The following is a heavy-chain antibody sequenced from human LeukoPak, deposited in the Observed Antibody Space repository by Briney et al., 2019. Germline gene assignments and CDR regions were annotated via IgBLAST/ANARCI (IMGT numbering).Heavy chain of an antibody. CDR2: INPNSGGT. V-gene: IGHV1-2*02. Sequence: RASVKVSCKASGYTFTGYYMHWVRQAPGQGLEWMGWINPNSGGTNYAQKFQGRVTMTRDTSISTAYMELSRLRSDDTAVYYCARDMRTGTTTGIGYWGQGTLVTVSS. CDR1: GYTFTGYY. J-gene: IGHJ4*02. CDR3: ARDMRTGTTTGIGY. D-gene: IGHD1-1*01.